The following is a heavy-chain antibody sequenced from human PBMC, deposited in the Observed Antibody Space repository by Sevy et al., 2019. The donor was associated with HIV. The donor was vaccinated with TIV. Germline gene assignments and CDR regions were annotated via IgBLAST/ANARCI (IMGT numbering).Heavy chain of an antibody. J-gene: IGHJ6*02. V-gene: IGHV3-21*01. CDR3: ARDFPEDCSGGSCYSFHYYYGMDV. CDR2: ISSSSYI. D-gene: IGHD2-15*01. Sequence: GGSLRLSCAASGFTFSSYSMNWVRQAPGKGLEWVSSISSSSYIYYADSVKGRFTISRDNAKNSLYLQMNSLRAEDTAVYYCARDFPEDCSGGSCYSFHYYYGMDVWGQGTTVTVSS. CDR1: GFTFSSYS.